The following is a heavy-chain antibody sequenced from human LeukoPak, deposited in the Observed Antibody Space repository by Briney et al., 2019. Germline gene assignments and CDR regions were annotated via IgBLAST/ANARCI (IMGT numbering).Heavy chain of an antibody. J-gene: IGHJ4*02. Sequence: SETLSLTCAVYGGSFSSYYWSWIRQPPGKGLEWIGYIYYSGSTNYNPSLKSRVTISVDTSKNQFSLKLSSVTAADTAVYYCARQRYSSSSTFFDYWGQGTLVTVSS. D-gene: IGHD6-6*01. CDR2: IYYSGST. CDR3: ARQRYSSSSTFFDY. V-gene: IGHV4-59*08. CDR1: GGSFSSYY.